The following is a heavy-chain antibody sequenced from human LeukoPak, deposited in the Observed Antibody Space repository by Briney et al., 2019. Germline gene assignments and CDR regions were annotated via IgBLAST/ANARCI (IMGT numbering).Heavy chain of an antibody. J-gene: IGHJ5*02. CDR1: GYTFTSYY. D-gene: IGHD4-23*01. CDR3: AREQFEVMTTVVNWFDP. V-gene: IGHV1-46*01. CDR2: INPSGGST. Sequence: ASVKVSCKASGYTFTSYYMHWVRQAPGQGLEWMGIINPSGGSTSYAQKFQGRVTMTRDMSTSTVYMELSSLRSEDTAVYYCAREQFEVMTTVVNWFDPWGQGTLVTVSS.